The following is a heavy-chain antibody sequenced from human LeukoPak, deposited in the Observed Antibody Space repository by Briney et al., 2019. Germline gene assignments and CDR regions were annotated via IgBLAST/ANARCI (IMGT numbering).Heavy chain of an antibody. CDR2: INQDGSGK. Sequence: GGSLRLSCAASGFTFSTYWMSWVRQAPGKGLEWVANINQDGSGKDYVDSLEGRFTISRDNTKNSLYLQMNSLRAEDTAVYYCARGYRYVVYWGQGTLVTVSS. D-gene: IGHD6-13*01. J-gene: IGHJ4*02. CDR3: ARGYRYVVY. CDR1: GFTFSTYW. V-gene: IGHV3-7*03.